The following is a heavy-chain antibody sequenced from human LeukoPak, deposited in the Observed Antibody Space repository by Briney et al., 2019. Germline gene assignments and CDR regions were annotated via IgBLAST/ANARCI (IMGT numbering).Heavy chain of an antibody. CDR1: GFTFSTYW. CDR3: ARVPLQSTTVTTTAGDY. J-gene: IGHJ4*02. Sequence: PGGSLRLSCAASGFTFSTYWMTWVRQAPGKGLEWVANIKQDGSEKYYVDSLRGRFTISRDNAKNSLYLQMNSLRAEDTAVYYCARVPLQSTTVTTTAGDYWGQGTLVTVSS. D-gene: IGHD4-17*01. V-gene: IGHV3-7*01. CDR2: IKQDGSEK.